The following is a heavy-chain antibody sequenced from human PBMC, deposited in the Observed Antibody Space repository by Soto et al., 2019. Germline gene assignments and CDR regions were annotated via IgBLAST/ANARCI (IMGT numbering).Heavy chain of an antibody. CDR1: GYTFTSYY. CDR3: ARLDYGDHGGGY. Sequence: QVQLVQSGAEVKKPGASVKVSCKASGYTFTSYYMHWVRQAPGQGLEWMGIINPSGGSTSYAQKFQGRVTMTRDTSTSTVYMERSSLRAEDTAVYYCARLDYGDHGGGYWGQGTLVTVSS. V-gene: IGHV1-46*01. D-gene: IGHD4-17*01. J-gene: IGHJ4*02. CDR2: INPSGGST.